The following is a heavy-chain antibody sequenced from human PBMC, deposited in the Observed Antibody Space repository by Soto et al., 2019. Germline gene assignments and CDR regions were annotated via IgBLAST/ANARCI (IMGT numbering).Heavy chain of an antibody. CDR3: ASARFDY. Sequence: QVQLQQWGAGLLKPSETLSLTCAVYGGSFSANYWTWIRQPPGKGLEWIGEINHRGSTNYSPSLKNRVTLSVDTSNNHFSLKLTSVTAADTAVYYCASARFDYWGRGILVTVSS. CDR2: INHRGST. CDR1: GGSFSANY. J-gene: IGHJ4*02. V-gene: IGHV4-34*01.